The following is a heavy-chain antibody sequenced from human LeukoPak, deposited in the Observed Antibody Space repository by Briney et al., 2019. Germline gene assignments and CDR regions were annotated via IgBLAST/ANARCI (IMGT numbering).Heavy chain of an antibody. V-gene: IGHV4-4*09. CDR2: IYFSGST. CDR3: ARSCSSGTCPFDY. Sequence: SETLSLTCTVSGDSIRTYYWSWIRQPPGKGLEWIGYIYFSGSTNYNPSLKSRVTISVDTSKNQFSLKLNSVTAAGTAVYYCARSCSSGTCPFDYWGQGTLVTVSS. J-gene: IGHJ4*02. CDR1: GDSIRTYY. D-gene: IGHD2-15*01.